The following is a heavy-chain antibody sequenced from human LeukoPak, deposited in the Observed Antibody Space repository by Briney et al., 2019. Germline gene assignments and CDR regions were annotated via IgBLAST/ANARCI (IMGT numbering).Heavy chain of an antibody. J-gene: IGHJ4*02. CDR3: AKDGVFGDGYNYFDH. CDR1: GFTFSNYC. CDR2: IKQDGSEK. Sequence: GGSLRLSCAGSGFTFSNYCMSWVRQAPGKGLEWVANIKQDGSEKYYVDSVKGRFTISRDNAKNSLILQMNSLRAEDTAVYYCAKDGVFGDGYNYFDHWGQGTLVTVSS. D-gene: IGHD5-24*01. V-gene: IGHV3-7*01.